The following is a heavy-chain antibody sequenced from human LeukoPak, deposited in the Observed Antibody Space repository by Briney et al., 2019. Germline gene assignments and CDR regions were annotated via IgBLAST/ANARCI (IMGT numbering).Heavy chain of an antibody. CDR2: INPSGGST. D-gene: IGHD3-22*01. Sequence: GASVKVSCKASGYTFTGYYMHWVRQAPGQGLEWMGIINPSGGSTSYAQKFQGRVTMTRDTSTSTVYMELSSLRSEDTAVYYCAGEYYYDSSGPAGAFDIWGQGTMVTVSS. V-gene: IGHV1-46*01. CDR3: AGEYYYDSSGPAGAFDI. J-gene: IGHJ3*02. CDR1: GYTFTGYY.